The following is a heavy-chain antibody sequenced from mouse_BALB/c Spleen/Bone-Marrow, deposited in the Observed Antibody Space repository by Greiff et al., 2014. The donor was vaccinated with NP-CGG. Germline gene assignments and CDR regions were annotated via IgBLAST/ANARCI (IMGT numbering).Heavy chain of an antibody. CDR2: IFPGTGTT. Sequence: VQLQKSGAELVKPGASVKLSCKTSGYTFTSYWIQWVKQRPGQGLGWIGEIFPGTGTTYYNEKFKDKATLTIDTSSSTAYMQLSSQTSEDSAVYFCARKRISTVIATAYYFDYWGQGSTLTVSS. D-gene: IGHD2-4*01. J-gene: IGHJ2*01. V-gene: IGHV1S132*01. CDR1: GYTFTSYW. CDR3: ARKRISTVIATAYYFDY.